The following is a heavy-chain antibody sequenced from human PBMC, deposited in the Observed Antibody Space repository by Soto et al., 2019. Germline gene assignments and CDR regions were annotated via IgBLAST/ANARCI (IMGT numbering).Heavy chain of an antibody. CDR3: ASKDYADYGWFDP. V-gene: IGHV4-4*02. Sequence: QVQLQESGPGLVKPSGTLSLTCDVSGGSISSSKWWSWVRQPPGKGLEWIGEIYHSGSTNYNSSLKSRVTISVDKSKTQFSLKLSSVTAADTALYYCASKDYADYGWFDPWGQGTLVTVSS. D-gene: IGHD4-17*01. CDR1: GGSISSSKW. CDR2: IYHSGST. J-gene: IGHJ5*02.